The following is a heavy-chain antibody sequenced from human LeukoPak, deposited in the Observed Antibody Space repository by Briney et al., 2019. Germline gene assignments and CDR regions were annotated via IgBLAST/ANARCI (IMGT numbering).Heavy chain of an antibody. CDR1: GGSVSSGSYY. CDR3: ATVDTAMVTFDY. CDR2: IYYSGST. J-gene: IGHJ4*02. V-gene: IGHV4-61*01. Sequence: PSETLSLTCTVSGGSVSSGSYYWSWIRQPLGKGLEWIGYIYYSGSTNYNPSLKSRVTISVDTSKNQFSLKLSSVTAADTAVYYCATVDTAMVTFDYWGQGTLVTVSS. D-gene: IGHD5-18*01.